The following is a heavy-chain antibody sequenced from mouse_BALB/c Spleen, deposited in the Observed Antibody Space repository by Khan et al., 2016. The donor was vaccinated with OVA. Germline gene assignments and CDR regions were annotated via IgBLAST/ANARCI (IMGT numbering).Heavy chain of an antibody. Sequence: VQLVESGPGLVQPSQSLSITCTVSGFSLTSYGVHWVRQSPGKGLEWLGVIWRGGSTDYNAAFMSRLSITKDNSKSQVFFKMNSLQADGTAIYYCAKKITTVDYYAMDYWGQGTSVTVSS. J-gene: IGHJ4*01. V-gene: IGHV2-5*01. CDR1: GFSLTSYG. D-gene: IGHD1-1*01. CDR2: IWRGGST. CDR3: AKKITTVDYYAMDY.